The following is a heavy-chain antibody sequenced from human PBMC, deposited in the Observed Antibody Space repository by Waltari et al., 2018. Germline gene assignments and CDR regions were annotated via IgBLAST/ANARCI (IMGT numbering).Heavy chain of an antibody. D-gene: IGHD3-10*01. Sequence: QVQLQQWGAGLLKPSETLSLTCAVYGGSFSGYYWSWIRQPPGTGLEWIGEINHSGSTNYNPSLKSRVTISGDTSKNQFSLKLSSVTAADTAVYYCASRSFQWFREPTYGMDVWGQGTTVTVSS. CDR2: INHSGST. V-gene: IGHV4-34*01. CDR1: GGSFSGYY. CDR3: ASRSFQWFREPTYGMDV. J-gene: IGHJ6*02.